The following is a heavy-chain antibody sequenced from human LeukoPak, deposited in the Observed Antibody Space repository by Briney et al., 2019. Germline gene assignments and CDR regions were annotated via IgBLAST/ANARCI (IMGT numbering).Heavy chain of an antibody. V-gene: IGHV4-30-2*01. CDR2: IYHSGST. D-gene: IGHD3-3*01. CDR3: ARDPRGVIDV. J-gene: IGHJ4*02. CDR1: GGSISSGGYS. Sequence: SETLSLTCAVSGGSISSGGYSWSWIRQPPGKGLEWIGYIYHSGSTYYNPSLKSRVTILVDRSKNQFSLKLSSVTAADTAVYYCARDPRGVIDVWGQGTLVTVSS.